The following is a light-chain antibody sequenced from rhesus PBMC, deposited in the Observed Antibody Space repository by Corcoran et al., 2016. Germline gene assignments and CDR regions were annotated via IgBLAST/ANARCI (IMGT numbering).Light chain of an antibody. CDR1: QAINKE. Sequence: DIQMTQSPSSLSASVGDSVTVTCRASQAINKELSWYQQKPGKAPILLIYAASSWQTGVSSRFSGRGAGTDDTLTITSLQPEDVATYYCLQDDTPPWTFGQGTKVEI. V-gene: IGKV1-94*01. J-gene: IGKJ1*01. CDR3: LQDDTPPWT. CDR2: AAS.